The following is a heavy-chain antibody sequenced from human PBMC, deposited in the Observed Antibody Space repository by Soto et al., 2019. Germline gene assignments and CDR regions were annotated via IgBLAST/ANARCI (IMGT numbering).Heavy chain of an antibody. CDR3: ARDNSPRGFENYGMDV. CDR1: GFTFSSYS. CDR2: ISSSSSYI. J-gene: IGHJ6*02. Sequence: PGGSLRLSCAASGFTFSSYSMNWVRQAPGKGLEWVSSISSSSSYIYYADSVKGRFTISRDNAKNSLCLQMNSLRAEDTAVYYCARDNSPRGFENYGMDVWGQGTTVTVSS. D-gene: IGHD3-22*01. V-gene: IGHV3-21*01.